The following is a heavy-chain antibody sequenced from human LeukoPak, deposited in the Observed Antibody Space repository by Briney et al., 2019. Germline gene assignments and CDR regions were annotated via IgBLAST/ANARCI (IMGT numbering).Heavy chain of an antibody. D-gene: IGHD3-22*01. J-gene: IGHJ3*02. CDR2: IYSGGST. CDR1: GFTVSSNY. V-gene: IGHV3-53*01. CDR3: ARDYYDSSGYYGDAFDI. Sequence: GGSLRLSCAASGFTVSSNYMSWVRQAPGKGLEWVSVIYSGGSTYYADSVKGRFTISRDNSKNTLYLQMNSLRAEDTAVYYFARDYYDSSGYYGDAFDIWGQGTMVTVSS.